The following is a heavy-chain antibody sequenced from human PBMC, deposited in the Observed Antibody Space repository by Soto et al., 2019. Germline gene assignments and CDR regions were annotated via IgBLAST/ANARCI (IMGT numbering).Heavy chain of an antibody. CDR1: GFTFSSYA. J-gene: IGHJ4*02. Sequence: GGSLRLSCAASGFTFSSYAMSWVRQDPGKGLEWVSGITGSGGGTYYADSVKGRFTISRDNSKNTLFLQMNSLRAEDTALYYCATHARGKQALHTLDYWGQGTLVTVSS. CDR3: ATHARGKQALHTLDY. CDR2: ITGSGGGT. D-gene: IGHD1-26*01. V-gene: IGHV3-23*01.